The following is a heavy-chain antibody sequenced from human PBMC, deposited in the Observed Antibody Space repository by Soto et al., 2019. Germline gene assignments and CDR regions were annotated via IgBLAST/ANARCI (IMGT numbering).Heavy chain of an antibody. CDR2: IIPIFGTA. CDR3: ARDRLYGSGSYRYYYGMDV. CDR1: GGTFSSYA. D-gene: IGHD3-10*01. V-gene: IGHV1-69*13. J-gene: IGHJ6*02. Sequence: SVKVSCKASGGTFSSYAISWVRQAPGQGLEWMGGIIPIFGTANYAQKFQGRVTITADESTSTAYMELSSLRSEDTAVYYCARDRLYGSGSYRYYYGMDVWGQGTTVTAP.